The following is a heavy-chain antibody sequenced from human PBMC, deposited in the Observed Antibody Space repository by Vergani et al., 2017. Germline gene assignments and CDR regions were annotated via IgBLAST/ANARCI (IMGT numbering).Heavy chain of an antibody. V-gene: IGHV3-15*01. Sequence: EVQLVESGGGLVKPGGSLRLSCAASGFTFSTDRMSWVRQVPGKGLGWVGRIRSKSDGVTSDYDAPVKGRFTISRDDSKNTLYLQMNGLKSEDTAVYYCTTVGIATPRGDYWGEGTLVTVSS. CDR3: TTVGIATPRGDY. CDR1: GFTFSTDR. D-gene: IGHD6-13*01. J-gene: IGHJ4*02. CDR2: IRSKSDGVTS.